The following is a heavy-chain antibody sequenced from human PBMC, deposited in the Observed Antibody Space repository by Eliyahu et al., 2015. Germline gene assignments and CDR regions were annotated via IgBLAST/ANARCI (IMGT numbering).Heavy chain of an antibody. D-gene: IGHD3-3*01. J-gene: IGHJ6*03. Sequence: QVQLQESGPGLVKPSQTLSLTCXVSGXSVSSGXXXWTWIRQPAGKGLEWIGLIXSXGTTNYNPXLKSRVTISVGTSKNQFSLKMSSVTAADTAVYYCARGDYDFWSGYFNHYYMDVWGKGTTVTVSS. CDR2: IXSXGTT. V-gene: IGHV4-61*02. CDR1: GXSVSSGXXX. CDR3: ARGDYDFWSGYFNHYYMDV.